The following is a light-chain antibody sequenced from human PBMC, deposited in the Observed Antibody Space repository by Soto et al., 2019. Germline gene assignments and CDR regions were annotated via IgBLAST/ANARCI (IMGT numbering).Light chain of an antibody. CDR1: QSVSSN. CDR2: GAS. J-gene: IGKJ2*01. CDR3: QQYNNWPPYT. V-gene: IGKV3-15*01. Sequence: DIVMTQSPATLSVSPGERATLSCRASQSVSSNLGWYQQKPGQAPRLLIYGASTRATGIPARFSGSGSGTEFTLTISSLQSEDFAVYYCQQYNNWPPYTFGQGTKLEIK.